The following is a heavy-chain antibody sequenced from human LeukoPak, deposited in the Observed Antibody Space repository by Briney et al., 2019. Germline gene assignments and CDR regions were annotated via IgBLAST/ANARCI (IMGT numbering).Heavy chain of an antibody. CDR1: GYTFTGYY. Sequence: ASVKVSCKASGYTFTGYYMHWVRQAPGQGLEWMGRINPNSGGTNYAQKFQGRVTMTRDTSISTAYMELSRLRSDDTAVYYCARGPVLVAGYFDYWGQGTLVTVSS. J-gene: IGHJ4*02. D-gene: IGHD2-15*01. V-gene: IGHV1-2*06. CDR2: INPNSGGT. CDR3: ARGPVLVAGYFDY.